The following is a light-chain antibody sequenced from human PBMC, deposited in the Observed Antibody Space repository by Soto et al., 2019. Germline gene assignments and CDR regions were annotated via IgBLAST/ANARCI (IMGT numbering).Light chain of an antibody. CDR3: QQYNNWPT. CDR2: GAS. CDR1: QSVSSN. V-gene: IGKV3-15*01. J-gene: IGKJ3*01. Sequence: EIVMTQSPATLSVSPGERATLSCRASQSVSSNLAWYQQKPGQAPRLLIYGASTRATGIPARFSGSGSGTEFTLTICSLQSEDFAVYYCQQYNNWPTFGPGTKVDI.